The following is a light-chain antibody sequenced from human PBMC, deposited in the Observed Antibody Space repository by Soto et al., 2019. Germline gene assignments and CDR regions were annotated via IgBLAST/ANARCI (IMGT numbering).Light chain of an antibody. CDR1: QSVSSSY. Sequence: EIVLTQSPGTLSLSPGERATLSCRTSQSVSSSYLAWYQQKPGQAPRLLIYGASSRATGIPVRFSGSESRKDFTLTISRLEAEDLAVYYCQQYGSLPRTFGQGTELEIK. J-gene: IGKJ2*01. CDR3: QQYGSLPRT. V-gene: IGKV3-20*01. CDR2: GAS.